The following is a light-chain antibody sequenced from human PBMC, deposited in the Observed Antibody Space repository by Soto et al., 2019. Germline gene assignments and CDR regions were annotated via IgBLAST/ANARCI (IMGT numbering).Light chain of an antibody. CDR2: DDN. J-gene: IGLJ2*01. CDR3: QSYDSSNNVV. V-gene: IGLV6-57*01. CDR1: SGSIASYY. Sequence: NFMLTQPHSVSESPGKTVTISCTRSSGSIASYYVQWYQQRPGSSPTTVIYDDNQRPSGVPDRFSGSIDSSSNSASLTISGLKTEDEADYYCQSYDSSNNVVFGGGTKLTVL.